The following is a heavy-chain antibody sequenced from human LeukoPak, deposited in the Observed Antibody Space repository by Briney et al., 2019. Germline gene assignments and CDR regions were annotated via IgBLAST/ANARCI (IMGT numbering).Heavy chain of an antibody. CDR1: GFTFGDYA. Sequence: GGSLRLSCTASGFTFGDYAMSWFRQAPGKGLEWVGFIRSKGNGGTTESAASVRGRYTIPTDDSKSIAYLQMNSLKTEYTAVYYSTRDRVPHKYSGIYSIDRFDSWGQGTLVTVSS. J-gene: IGHJ4*02. V-gene: IGHV3-49*03. CDR2: IRSKGNGGTT. D-gene: IGHD1-26*01. CDR3: TRDRVPHKYSGIYSIDRFDS.